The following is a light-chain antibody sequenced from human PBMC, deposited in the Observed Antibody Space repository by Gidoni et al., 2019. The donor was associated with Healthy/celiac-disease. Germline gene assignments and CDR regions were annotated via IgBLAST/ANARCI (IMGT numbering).Light chain of an antibody. CDR3: QQYGSSPLT. V-gene: IGKV3-20*01. CDR1: QSVSSSY. J-gene: IGKJ4*01. Sequence: DIVLTQSPRTLSLSPGERATLACRASQSVSSSYLAWYQQKPGQAPRLLIYGASSRATGIPDRFSGSGSGTDFTLTISRLEPEDFAVYYCQQYGSSPLTFGGGTKVEIK. CDR2: GAS.